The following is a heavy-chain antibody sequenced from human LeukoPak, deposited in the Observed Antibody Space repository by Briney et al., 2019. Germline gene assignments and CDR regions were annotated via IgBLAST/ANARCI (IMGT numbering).Heavy chain of an antibody. D-gene: IGHD6-19*01. CDR3: ARGARSSGWHDWFDP. CDR2: MNPNSGNT. CDR1: GYTFTSYD. Sequence: ASVKVSCKASGYTFTSYDINWVRRATGQGLEWMGWMNPNSGNTGYAQKFQGRVTMTRNTSISTAYMELSSLRSEDTAVYYCARGARSSGWHDWFDPWGQGTLVTVSS. J-gene: IGHJ5*02. V-gene: IGHV1-8*01.